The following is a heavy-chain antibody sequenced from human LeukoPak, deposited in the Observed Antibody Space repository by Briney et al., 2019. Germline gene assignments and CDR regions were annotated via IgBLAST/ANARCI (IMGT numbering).Heavy chain of an antibody. V-gene: IGHV4-34*01. D-gene: IGHD3-3*01. J-gene: IGHJ1*01. CDR2: INHSGST. CDR3: ARGAVLRFLEWLPRTEYFQH. Sequence: PSETLSLTCAVYGGSFSGYHWSWIRQPPGKGLEWIGEINHSGSTNYNPSLKSRVTISVDTSKNQFSLKLSSVTAADTAVYYCARGAVLRFLEWLPRTEYFQHWGQGTLVTVSS. CDR1: GGSFSGYH.